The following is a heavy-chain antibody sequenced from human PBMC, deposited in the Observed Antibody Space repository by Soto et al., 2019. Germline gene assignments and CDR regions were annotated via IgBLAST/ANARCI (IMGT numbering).Heavy chain of an antibody. J-gene: IGHJ6*03. D-gene: IGHD6-6*01. CDR3: ARGQEYSDYYYMDV. CDR1: GGSISSYY. Sequence: SETLSLTCTVSGGSISSYYWSWIRQPPGKGLEWIGYIYYSGSTNYNPSLKSRVTISVDTSKNQFSLKLSSVTAADTAVYYCARGQEYSDYYYMDVWGKGTTVTVSS. V-gene: IGHV4-59*01. CDR2: IYYSGST.